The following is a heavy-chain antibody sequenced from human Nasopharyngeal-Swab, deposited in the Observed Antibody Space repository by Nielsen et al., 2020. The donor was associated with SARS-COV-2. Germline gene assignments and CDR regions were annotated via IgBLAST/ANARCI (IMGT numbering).Heavy chain of an antibody. V-gene: IGHV2-5*01. J-gene: IGHJ4*02. CDR2: IYWNDGK. Sequence: RQAPGKALEWLALIYWNDGKRYSPSLKSRLTITKDTSKNQVVLTMTNMDPVDTATYYCAHRTYYYDSSGYYYVWDFDYWGQGTLVTVSS. D-gene: IGHD3-22*01. CDR3: AHRTYYYDSSGYYYVWDFDY.